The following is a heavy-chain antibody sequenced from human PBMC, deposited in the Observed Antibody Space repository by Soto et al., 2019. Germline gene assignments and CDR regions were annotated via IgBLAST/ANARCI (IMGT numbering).Heavy chain of an antibody. J-gene: IGHJ4*02. V-gene: IGHV4-30-4*01. CDR3: GRARGYYDSSGGFDY. D-gene: IGHD3-22*01. Sequence: QVQLQESGPGLVKPSQTLSLTCTVSGGSISSGDYYWSWIRQPPGKGLEWIGYIYYSGSTYYNQSLKSRVTIAVDTSKNQFSLKLSSVTAANTAVYYCGRARGYYDSSGGFDYWGQGTLVTVSS. CDR1: GGSISSGDYY. CDR2: IYYSGST.